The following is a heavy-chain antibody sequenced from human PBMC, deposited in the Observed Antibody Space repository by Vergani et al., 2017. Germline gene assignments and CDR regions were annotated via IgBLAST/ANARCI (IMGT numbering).Heavy chain of an antibody. Sequence: EVQLVESGGGLVKPGGSLRLSCAASGFTFSNAWMSWVRQAPGKGLEWVGRIKSKTDGGTTDYAAPVKGRFTISRDDSKNTLYLQMNSLKTEDTAVYYCTSLYSYAPYYYYYMDVWGKGTTVTVSS. CDR1: GFTFSNAW. CDR2: IKSKTDGGTT. CDR3: TSLYSYAPYYYYYMDV. D-gene: IGHD5-18*01. V-gene: IGHV3-15*01. J-gene: IGHJ6*03.